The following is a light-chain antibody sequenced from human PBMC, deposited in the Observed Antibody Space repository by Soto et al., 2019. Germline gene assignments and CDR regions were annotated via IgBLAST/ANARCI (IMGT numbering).Light chain of an antibody. V-gene: IGKV2-30*02. CDR1: QSLLHSDGIAY. CDR2: KVS. Sequence: DIVMTQSPLALLVTPGESASIACRSSQSLLHSDGIAYFSWFQQRPGRSPRRLIYKVSNRDSGVPDRFSGSGSGTDFALKISRVEAEDVGVYYCMQGTHWPITFGQGTRLEIK. J-gene: IGKJ5*01. CDR3: MQGTHWPIT.